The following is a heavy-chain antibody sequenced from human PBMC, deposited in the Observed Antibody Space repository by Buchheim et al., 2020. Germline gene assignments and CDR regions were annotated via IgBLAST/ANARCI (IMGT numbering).Heavy chain of an antibody. CDR1: GGSISSYY. Sequence: QVQLQESGPGLVKPSETLSLTCTVSGGSISSYYWSWIRQPPGKGLEWIEYIYYSGSTNYNPSLKSRVTISVDTSKNQFSLKLSSVTAADTAVYYCARGLKTELWSTLYFDYWGQGTL. D-gene: IGHD5-18*01. J-gene: IGHJ4*02. CDR3: ARGLKTELWSTLYFDY. V-gene: IGHV4-59*01. CDR2: IYYSGST.